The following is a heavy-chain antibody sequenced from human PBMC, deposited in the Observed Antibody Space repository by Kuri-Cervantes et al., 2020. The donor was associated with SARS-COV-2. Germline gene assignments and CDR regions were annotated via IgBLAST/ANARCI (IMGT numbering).Heavy chain of an antibody. D-gene: IGHD3-16*01. V-gene: IGHV1-58*01. CDR3: AKDRRFGARSGVAGAFDT. CDR1: GFTFGSSA. Sequence: SVKVSCKASGFTFGSSAVQWVRQTRGQGLEWLGLIVVGSGNTDYAQKFQDRLTLSRDMSTNTAYMELSSLRSDDTAVYYCAKDRRFGARSGVAGAFDTWGQGTMVTVSS. CDR2: IVVGSGNT. J-gene: IGHJ3*02.